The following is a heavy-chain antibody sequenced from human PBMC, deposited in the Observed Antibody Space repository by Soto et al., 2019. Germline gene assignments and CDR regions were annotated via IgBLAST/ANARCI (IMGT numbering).Heavy chain of an antibody. CDR1: GGSISSSSYY. CDR2: IYYSGST. J-gene: IGHJ2*01. V-gene: IGHV4-39*01. Sequence: SETLSLTCTVSGGSISSSSYYWGWIRQPPGKGLEWIGSIYYSGSTYYNPSLKSRVTISVDTSKNQFSLKLSSVTAADTAVYYCARRVGRYWYFDLRGRGTLVTVSS. D-gene: IGHD3-10*01. CDR3: ARRVGRYWYFDL.